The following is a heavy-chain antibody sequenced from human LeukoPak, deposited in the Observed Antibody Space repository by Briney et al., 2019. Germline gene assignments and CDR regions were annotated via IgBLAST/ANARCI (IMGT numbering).Heavy chain of an antibody. D-gene: IGHD5-12*01. CDR3: ARGRYSGYDSWFDP. J-gene: IGHJ5*02. Sequence: PSETLSLTCAVYGGSFSGYYWSWIRQPPGKGLEWIGEINHSGSTNYNPSLKSRVTISVDTSKNQFSLKLSSVTAADTAVYYCARGRYSGYDSWFDPRGQGTLVTVSS. V-gene: IGHV4-34*01. CDR1: GGSFSGYY. CDR2: INHSGST.